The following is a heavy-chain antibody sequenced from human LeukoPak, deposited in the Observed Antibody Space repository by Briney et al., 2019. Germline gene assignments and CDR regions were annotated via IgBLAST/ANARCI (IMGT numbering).Heavy chain of an antibody. CDR3: ARGRPYDYVWGSYRYDWFDP. D-gene: IGHD3-16*02. CDR1: GGSISSGDYY. Sequence: SETLSLTCTVSGGSISSGDYYWSWIRQPPGKGLEWIGYIYYSGSTYYNPSLKSRVTISVDTSKNQFSLKLSSVTAADTAVYYCARGRPYDYVWGSYRYDWFDPWGQGTLVTVSS. J-gene: IGHJ5*02. CDR2: IYYSGST. V-gene: IGHV4-30-4*08.